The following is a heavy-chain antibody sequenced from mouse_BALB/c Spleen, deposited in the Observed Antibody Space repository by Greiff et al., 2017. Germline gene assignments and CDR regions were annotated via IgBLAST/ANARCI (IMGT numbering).Heavy chain of an antibody. Sequence: QVQLQESGAELVRPGASVKLSCKASGYTFTSYWMQWVKQRPGQGLEWIGAIYPGDGDTRYTQKFKGKATLTEDKSSSTAYMQLSSLASEDSAVYYCARRGYYAMDYWGQGTSVTVSS. V-gene: IGHV1-87*01. CDR1: GYTFTSYW. J-gene: IGHJ4*01. CDR3: ARRGYYAMDY. CDR2: IYPGDGDT.